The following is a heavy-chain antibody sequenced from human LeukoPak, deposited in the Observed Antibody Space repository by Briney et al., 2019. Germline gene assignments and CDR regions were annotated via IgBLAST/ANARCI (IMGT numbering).Heavy chain of an antibody. V-gene: IGHV3-7*05. CDR1: GFTFTSYW. CDR3: ARLLLGPGTAVMY. J-gene: IGHJ4*02. Sequence: GGSLRLSCAASGFTFTSYWMSWVRQAPGKGLEWVANIKQDGSEKYYVDSVEGRFTISRDNAKNSLYLQMNSLRAEDTAVYYCARLLLGPGTAVMYWGQGTLVTVSS. D-gene: IGHD1-14*01. CDR2: IKQDGSEK.